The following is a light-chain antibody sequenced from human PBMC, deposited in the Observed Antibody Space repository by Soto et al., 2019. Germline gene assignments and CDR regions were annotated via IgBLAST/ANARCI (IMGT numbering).Light chain of an antibody. CDR3: QQYYSSWT. J-gene: IGKJ1*01. Sequence: EIVLTQSPATLSLSPGERATLSCRASQNVANYLDWYQQKPGQAPRLLIYESSNRATGIAARFSGSGSGTDFTLTISSLEPEDFGTYYCQQYYSSWTFGQGTKVEIK. CDR1: QNVANY. CDR2: ESS. V-gene: IGKV3-11*01.